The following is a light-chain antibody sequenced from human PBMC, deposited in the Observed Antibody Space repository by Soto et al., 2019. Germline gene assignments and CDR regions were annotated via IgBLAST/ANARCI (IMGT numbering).Light chain of an antibody. CDR2: AVN. V-gene: IGLV2-11*01. Sequence: ALTQPRSVSGSPGQSVTISCTGTSSDVGDYNYVSWYQQHPGKAPKLLIYAVNMRPSGVPDRFSGSKSGNTASLTISGLQAEDESDYSCCSYAGSYTWVFGGGTKLTVL. CDR1: SSDVGDYNY. J-gene: IGLJ3*02. CDR3: CSYAGSYTWV.